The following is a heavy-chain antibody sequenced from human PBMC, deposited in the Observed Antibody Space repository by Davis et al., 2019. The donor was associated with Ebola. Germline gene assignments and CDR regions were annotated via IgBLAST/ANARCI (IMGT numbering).Heavy chain of an antibody. Sequence: GESLKISCAASGFTFSNYDMSWVRHVPGKGLEWVSTISASEGHTHYSDSVKGRFTISRDNAKSLLFLQMNSLRAEDTAVYFCARGIWYSYNFDCWGQGTLVTVSS. CDR1: GFTFSNYD. J-gene: IGHJ4*02. CDR3: ARGIWYSYNFDC. D-gene: IGHD1-1*01. CDR2: ISASEGHT. V-gene: IGHV3-21*04.